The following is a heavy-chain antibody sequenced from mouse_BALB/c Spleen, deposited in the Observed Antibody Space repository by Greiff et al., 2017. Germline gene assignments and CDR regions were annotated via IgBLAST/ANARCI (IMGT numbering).Heavy chain of an antibody. CDR1: GFSLTSYG. Sequence: QVQLKESGPGLVQPSQSLSITCTVSGFSLTSYGVHWVRQSPGKGLEWLGVIWSGGSTDYNAAFISRLSISKDNSKSQVFFKMNSLQANDTAIYYCARKGGYGGGYFDCWGQGTTLTVSS. CDR2: IWSGGST. J-gene: IGHJ2*01. CDR3: ARKGGYGGGYFDC. V-gene: IGHV2-2*02. D-gene: IGHD2-2*01.